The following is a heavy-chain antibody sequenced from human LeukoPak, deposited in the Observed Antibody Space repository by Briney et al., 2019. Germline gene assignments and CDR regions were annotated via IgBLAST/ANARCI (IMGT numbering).Heavy chain of an antibody. J-gene: IGHJ4*02. D-gene: IGHD3-22*01. Sequence: PSETLSLTCTVSGGSISSGSYYWGWIRQPPGKGLQWIGSIYYGGSTYYNVSLKSRVTISVDTSKNQFSLKLTSVTAADTAVYYCARGDYSDSSGYDYWGQGTLVTVSS. CDR1: GGSISSGSYY. CDR3: ARGDYSDSSGYDY. CDR2: IYYGGST. V-gene: IGHV4-39*01.